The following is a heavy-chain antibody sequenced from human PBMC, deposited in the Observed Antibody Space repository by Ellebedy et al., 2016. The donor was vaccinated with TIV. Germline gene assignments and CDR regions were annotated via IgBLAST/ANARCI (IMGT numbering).Heavy chain of an antibody. J-gene: IGHJ4*02. CDR2: ITGSGGTT. D-gene: IGHD5-24*01. CDR1: GFTFSNYP. CDR3: AKPGGLVEMVLYYYFDY. Sequence: GGSLRLXXATSGFTFSNYPMSWVRQPPGKGLEWVSSITGSGGTTYYADSVKGRFTISRDNSKNTVYLQMNNLRAEDTALYHCAKPGGLVEMVLYYYFDYWGQGILVTVSS. V-gene: IGHV3-23*01.